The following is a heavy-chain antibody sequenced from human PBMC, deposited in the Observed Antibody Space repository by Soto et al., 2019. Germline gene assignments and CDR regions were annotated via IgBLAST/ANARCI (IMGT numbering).Heavy chain of an antibody. V-gene: IGHV1-46*01. CDR3: ARDRGDGYGFDY. CDR1: GYTFTSYY. D-gene: IGHD3-10*01. CDR2: INPSGGST. J-gene: IGHJ4*02. Sequence: QVQLVQSGAEVKKPGASVKVSCKASGYTFTSYYMHWVRQAPGQGLEWMGIINPSGGSTSYAQKFQGRVTMTRDTSTSTVYMELSSLRSEDTAVYYCARDRGDGYGFDYWGQGTLVTASS.